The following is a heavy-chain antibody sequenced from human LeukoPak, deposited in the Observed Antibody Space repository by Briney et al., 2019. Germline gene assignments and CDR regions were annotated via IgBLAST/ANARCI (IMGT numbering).Heavy chain of an antibody. CDR1: GYTFTSYE. CDR3: ARGLLLWFGELLGY. J-gene: IGHJ4*02. CDR2: MNPNSGNT. Sequence: ASVKVSCKASGYTFTSYEINWVRQATGQGLEWMGWMNPNSGNTGYAQKFQGRVTMTRNTSISTAYMELRSLRSEDTAVYYCARGLLLWFGELLGYWGQGTLVTVSS. D-gene: IGHD3-10*01. V-gene: IGHV1-8*01.